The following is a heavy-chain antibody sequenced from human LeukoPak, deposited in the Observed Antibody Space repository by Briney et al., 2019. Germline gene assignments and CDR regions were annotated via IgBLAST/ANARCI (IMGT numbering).Heavy chain of an antibody. CDR1: GFTFSSYW. CDR3: AKDPMTTVTTVDSD. J-gene: IGHJ4*02. Sequence: PGGSLRLSCAASGFTFSSYWMSWVRQAPGKGLEWVSSISASDGDTYYADSVKGRFTISRDNSKNTLYLQMNSLRAEDTAVYYCAKDPMTTVTTVDSDWGQGTLVTVSS. D-gene: IGHD4-17*01. V-gene: IGHV3-23*01. CDR2: ISASDGDT.